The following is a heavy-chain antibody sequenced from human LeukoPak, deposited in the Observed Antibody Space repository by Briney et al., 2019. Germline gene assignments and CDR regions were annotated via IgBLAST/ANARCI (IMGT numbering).Heavy chain of an antibody. CDR2: ITSRDGTT. CDR1: GFTFRIYA. J-gene: IGHJ4*02. CDR3: AKDLLAARPSVQYFDY. Sequence: PGGSLRLSCEASGFTFRIYAMSWVRQTPGKGLQWVSSITSRDGTTYYADSVKGRFTISRDNSKNTLYLQMNSLRAEDTAVYYCAKDLLAARPSVQYFDYWGQGTLVTVSS. V-gene: IGHV3-23*01. D-gene: IGHD6-6*01.